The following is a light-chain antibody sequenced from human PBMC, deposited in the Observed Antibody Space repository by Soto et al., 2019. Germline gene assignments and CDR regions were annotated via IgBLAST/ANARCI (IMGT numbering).Light chain of an antibody. CDR3: QQRRGT. CDR1: QSVSSY. Sequence: EIVLTQSPGTLFLSPGERATLSCRASQSVSSYLAWYQQKPGQAPRLLIYDASNRATVIPPRFTGSGSGTDFTLTINSLEPEDFAVYYCQQRRGTFGQGTKLEIK. CDR2: DAS. V-gene: IGKV3-11*01. J-gene: IGKJ2*02.